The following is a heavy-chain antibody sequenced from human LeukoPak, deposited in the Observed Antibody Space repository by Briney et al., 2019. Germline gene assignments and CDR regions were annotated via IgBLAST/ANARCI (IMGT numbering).Heavy chain of an antibody. D-gene: IGHD1-14*01. Sequence: SETLSLTCTVSGGSISSGTHYWSWIRQPAGKGLELIGRIYTSGSTNYNPSLKSRVTISVDTSKNQFSLKLSSVTAADTAVYYCARNLGRDYFDYWGQGNLVTVSS. CDR2: IYTSGST. V-gene: IGHV4-61*02. J-gene: IGHJ4*02. CDR3: ARNLGRDYFDY. CDR1: GGSISSGTHY.